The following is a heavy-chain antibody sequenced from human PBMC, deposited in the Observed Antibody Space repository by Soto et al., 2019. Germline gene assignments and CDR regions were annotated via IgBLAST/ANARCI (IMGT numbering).Heavy chain of an antibody. Sequence: PGGSLRLSCAASGFTFSSYAMSWVRQAPGKGLEWVSAISGSGGSTYYADSVKGRFTTSRDNSKNTLYLQMNSLRAEDTAVYYCAKDRSVTMIVVVIKALDYWGQGTLVTVSS. D-gene: IGHD3-22*01. V-gene: IGHV3-23*01. CDR2: ISGSGGST. CDR1: GFTFSSYA. J-gene: IGHJ4*02. CDR3: AKDRSVTMIVVVIKALDY.